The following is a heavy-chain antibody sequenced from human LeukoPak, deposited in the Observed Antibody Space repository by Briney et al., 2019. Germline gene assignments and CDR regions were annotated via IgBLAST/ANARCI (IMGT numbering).Heavy chain of an antibody. V-gene: IGHV1-2*02. CDR3: ARVMYYYDKFAGY. D-gene: IGHD3-22*01. CDR2: INPNSGGT. J-gene: IGHJ4*02. CDR1: GYTFTGYY. Sequence: GASVKVSCKASGYTFTGYYMHWVRQAPGQGLEWMGWINPNSGGTNYAQKFQGRVTMTRDTTISTAYMELGRLRSDDTAVYYCARVMYYYDKFAGYWGQGTLVTVSS.